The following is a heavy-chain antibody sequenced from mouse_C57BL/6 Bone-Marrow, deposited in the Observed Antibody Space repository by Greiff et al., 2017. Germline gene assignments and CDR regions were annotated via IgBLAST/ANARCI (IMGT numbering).Heavy chain of an antibody. D-gene: IGHD1-1*01. CDR2: IYPRSGNT. CDR1: GYTFTSYG. V-gene: IGHV1-81*01. CDR3: ARWSFITTVVGGGY. Sequence: VQRVESGAELARPGASVKLSCKASGYTFTSYGISWVKQRTGQGLEWIGEIYPRSGNTYYNEKFKGKATLTADKSSSTSYMELRSLTSEESAVYFCARWSFITTVVGGGYGGQGTTLTVSS. J-gene: IGHJ2*01.